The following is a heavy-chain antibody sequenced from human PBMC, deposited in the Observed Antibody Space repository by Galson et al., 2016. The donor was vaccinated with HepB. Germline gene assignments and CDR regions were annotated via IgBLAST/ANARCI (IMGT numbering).Heavy chain of an antibody. Sequence: SLRLSCAASGFTCDQYAIHWGRHAPGKGLEWVSGISWNSGSIGYAHSVKGRFTISRDNAKNSLYLQMNSLRAEGTALYSCAKTYIRTRSSGYYAHWGQGTLVTVSS. J-gene: IGHJ4*02. D-gene: IGHD3-22*01. CDR2: ISWNSGSI. CDR3: AKTYIRTRSSGYYAH. CDR1: GFTCDQYA. V-gene: IGHV3-9*01.